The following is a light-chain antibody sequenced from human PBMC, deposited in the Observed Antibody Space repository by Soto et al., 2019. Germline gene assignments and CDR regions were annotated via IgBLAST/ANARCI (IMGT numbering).Light chain of an antibody. CDR1: QNVLTN. J-gene: IGKJ4*01. Sequence: EIVMTQSPVTLSVYAGERATLSCRASQNVLTNVAWYQQKPGQAPRLLMYSASTRATGIPDRFSGSGSGKEFTLTISSLQSDDFAVYYCQQYSHSPARTFGGGTKVEIK. CDR2: SAS. V-gene: IGKV3-15*01. CDR3: QQYSHSPART.